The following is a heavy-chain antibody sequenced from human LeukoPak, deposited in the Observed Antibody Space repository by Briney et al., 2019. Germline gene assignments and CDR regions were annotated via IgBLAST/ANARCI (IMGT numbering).Heavy chain of an antibody. J-gene: IGHJ4*02. V-gene: IGHV3-53*01. D-gene: IGHD2-15*01. CDR2: IYSGGST. Sequence: PGGSLRLSCAASGFTVSSNYMSCVRQAPGKGLEWVSVIYSGGSTYYADSVKGRFTISRDNSKNTLYLQMNSLRGEDTAVYYCARGGRTAQFDYWGQGTLVTVSS. CDR1: GFTVSSNY. CDR3: ARGGRTAQFDY.